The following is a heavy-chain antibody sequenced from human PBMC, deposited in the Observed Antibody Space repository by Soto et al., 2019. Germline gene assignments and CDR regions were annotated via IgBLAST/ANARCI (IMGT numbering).Heavy chain of an antibody. D-gene: IGHD3-10*01. V-gene: IGHV1-69*12. CDR3: ARDGLYGSGSYYPPLGFDY. CDR2: IIPFFGIA. Sequence: QVQLVQSGAEVKKPESSVKVSCKASGGTFSSYAINWVRQAPGQGLEWMGGIIPFFGIANYAQKFQGRVTITADESTSTAYMELSSLRSADTAVYYCARDGLYGSGSYYPPLGFDYWGQGTLVTVSS. CDR1: GGTFSSYA. J-gene: IGHJ4*02.